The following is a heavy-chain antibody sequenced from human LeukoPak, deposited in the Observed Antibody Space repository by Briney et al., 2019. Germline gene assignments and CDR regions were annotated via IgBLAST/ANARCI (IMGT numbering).Heavy chain of an antibody. Sequence: PGGSLRLSCAASGFTVSSNYMSWVRQAPGKGLEWVSVIYSGGSTYYADSVKGRFTISRDNSKNTLYLQMNSLRAEDTAVYYCAREYSSSGRYFDYWGQGTLVTVSS. CDR1: GFTVSSNY. CDR2: IYSGGST. D-gene: IGHD6-6*01. V-gene: IGHV3-53*01. J-gene: IGHJ4*02. CDR3: AREYSSSGRYFDY.